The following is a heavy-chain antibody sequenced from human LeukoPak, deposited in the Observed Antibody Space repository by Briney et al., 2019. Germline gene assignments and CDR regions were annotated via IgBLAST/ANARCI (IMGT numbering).Heavy chain of an antibody. CDR2: INPNSGGT. Sequence: GASVKVSCKASGFTFTGYYIHWVRQAPGQGLEWMGYINPNSGGTNYAQKFQGRVTMTRDTSISTAYMELSRLRSDDTAVYYCARDLMVATTFYYYYYGMDVWGQGTTVTVSS. CDR1: GFTFTGYY. CDR3: ARDLMVATTFYYYYYGMDV. J-gene: IGHJ6*02. V-gene: IGHV1-2*02. D-gene: IGHD1-26*01.